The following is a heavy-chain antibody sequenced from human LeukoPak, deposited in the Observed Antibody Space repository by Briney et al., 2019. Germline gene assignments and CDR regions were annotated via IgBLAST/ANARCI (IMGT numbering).Heavy chain of an antibody. D-gene: IGHD5-24*01. J-gene: IGHJ4*02. CDR2: IKEDGTET. Sequence: GGSLRLSCAASGFMFSSNWMSWVRLAPGKGLEWVANIKEDGTETYYVDSVKGRFTISRDNSKNTLYLQMNSLRPEDSALYYCVRDGGGGYNQIDYWGQGTLVAVSS. V-gene: IGHV3-7*01. CDR1: GFMFSSNW. CDR3: VRDGGGGYNQIDY.